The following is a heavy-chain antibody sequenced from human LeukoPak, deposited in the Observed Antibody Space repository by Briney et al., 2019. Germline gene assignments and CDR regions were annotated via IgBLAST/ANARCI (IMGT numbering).Heavy chain of an antibody. CDR1: GNTLTELS. V-gene: IGHV1-24*01. CDR2: FDPEDGET. J-gene: IGHJ4*02. CDR3: ATGRSAHSYVLDY. D-gene: IGHD5-18*01. Sequence: ASVKVSCKVSGNTLTELSMHWVRQAPGKGLEWMGLFDPEDGETIYAQKFQGRVTMTEDTSTDTAYMQLSSLRSEDTAVYYCATGRSAHSYVLDYWDQGTLVTVSS.